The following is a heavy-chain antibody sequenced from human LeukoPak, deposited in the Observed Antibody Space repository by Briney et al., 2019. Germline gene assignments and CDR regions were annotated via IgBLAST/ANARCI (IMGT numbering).Heavy chain of an antibody. CDR2: ISSSGRTI. D-gene: IGHD5-12*01. CDR1: GFTFSSYS. CDR3: ARDSGYDLD. Sequence: GGSLRLSCAASGFTFSSYSMNWVRQAPGKGLEWISYISSSGRTIYYADSVKGRFTISRDNAKNSLFLQMNSLRAEDTAVYYCARDSGYDLDWGQGTLVTVSS. J-gene: IGHJ4*02. V-gene: IGHV3-48*04.